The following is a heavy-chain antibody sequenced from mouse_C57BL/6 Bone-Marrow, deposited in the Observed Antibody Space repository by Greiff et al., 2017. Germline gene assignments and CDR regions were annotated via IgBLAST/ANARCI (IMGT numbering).Heavy chain of an antibody. CDR2: IYPGSGST. V-gene: IGHV1-55*01. Sequence: QVQLQQPGAELVKPGASVKMSCKASGYTFTSYWITWVKQRPGQGLEWIGDIYPGSGSTNYNEKFKSKATLTVDTSSSTAYMQLSSLTSEDSAVYYCATYITTVVEVDYWGQGTTLTVSS. CDR3: ATYITTVVEVDY. D-gene: IGHD1-1*01. J-gene: IGHJ2*01. CDR1: GYTFTSYW.